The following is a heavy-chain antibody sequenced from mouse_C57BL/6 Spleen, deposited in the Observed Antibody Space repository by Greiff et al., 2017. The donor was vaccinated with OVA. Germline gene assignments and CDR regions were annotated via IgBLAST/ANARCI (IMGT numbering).Heavy chain of an antibody. CDR1: GYTFTSYW. CDR3: ARGGRGYAMDY. J-gene: IGHJ4*01. CDR2: IHPNSGST. D-gene: IGHD3-3*01. Sequence: VKLQQPGAELVKPGASVKLSCKASGYTFTSYWMHWVKQRPGQGLEWIGMIHPNSGSTNYNEKFKSKATLTVDKSSSTAYMQLSSLTSEDSAVYYCARGGRGYAMDYWGQGTSVTVSS. V-gene: IGHV1-64*01.